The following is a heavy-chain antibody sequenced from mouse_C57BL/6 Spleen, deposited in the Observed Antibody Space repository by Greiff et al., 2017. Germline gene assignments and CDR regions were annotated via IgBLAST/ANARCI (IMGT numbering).Heavy chain of an antibody. V-gene: IGHV1-61*01. J-gene: IGHJ2*01. CDR1: GYTFTSYW. CDR2: IYPSDSET. CDR3: ALRTPVYYCDY. Sequence: QVQLQQPGAELVRPGSSVKLSCKASGYTFTSYWMDWVKQRPGQGLEWIGNIYPSDSETHYNQKFKDKATLTVDKSSSTAYMQLSSLTSEDSAVYCWALRTPVYYCDYWGQGTTLTVSS.